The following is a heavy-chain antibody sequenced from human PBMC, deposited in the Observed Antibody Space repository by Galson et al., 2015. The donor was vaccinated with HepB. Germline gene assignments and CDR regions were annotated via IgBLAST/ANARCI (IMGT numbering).Heavy chain of an antibody. D-gene: IGHD4/OR15-4a*01. Sequence: SLRLCCAASEVTFGTYAMHCVRQAPGNRPEWLAVITLDGVSKFYADSVKGRFTISRDNSKNTLYGELRSLNPEDTAVYYCAKDTDPGAPLLIFDSWGQGTLVTVSS. V-gene: IGHV3-30*15. J-gene: IGHJ4*02. CDR1: EVTFGTYA. CDR2: ITLDGVSK. CDR3: AKDTDPGAPLLIFDS.